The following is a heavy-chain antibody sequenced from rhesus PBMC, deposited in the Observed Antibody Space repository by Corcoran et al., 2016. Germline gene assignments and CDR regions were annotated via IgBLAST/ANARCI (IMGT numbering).Heavy chain of an antibody. CDR1: GGPISSGYYY. CDR2: STYSGST. D-gene: IGHD5-24*01. V-gene: IGHV4-122*02. CDR3: ARVDSGYSIDFDY. Sequence: QVQLQESGPGLVKPSETLSLTCAVPGGPISSGYYYWSWIRQPPGKGLAWIGYSTYSGSTSYNPSLMSRVTISRDTSKTQFSLKLSSVTAADTAVYYCARVDSGYSIDFDYCGQGVLVTVSS. J-gene: IGHJ4*01.